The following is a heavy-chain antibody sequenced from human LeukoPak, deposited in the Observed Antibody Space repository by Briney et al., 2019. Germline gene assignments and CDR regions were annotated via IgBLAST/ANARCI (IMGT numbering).Heavy chain of an antibody. CDR2: IKQDGSEK. J-gene: IGHJ4*02. CDR1: AFTFSSYW. V-gene: IGHV3-7*01. CDR3: ARTSYCDY. Sequence: GGSLTRYWAASAFTFSSYWMSCDRQAPGRGLEWVANIKQDGSEKYYVDSVKGRFTISRDNAKNSLYLQMNSLRAEDTAVYYCARTSYCDYWGQGTLVTVSS. D-gene: IGHD3-9*01.